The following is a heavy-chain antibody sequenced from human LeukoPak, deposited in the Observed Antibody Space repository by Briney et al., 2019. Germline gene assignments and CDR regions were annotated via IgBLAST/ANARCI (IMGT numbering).Heavy chain of an antibody. V-gene: IGHV3-7*01. CDR3: ARDHNVVDV. J-gene: IGHJ3*01. Sequence: QPGGSLRLSCAASGFTFSHYWMTRYRQAPGKGLEWVANLNQDGSVQAYGDSVRGRFTTSRDNAKNSVYIQMSSLRVEDTAMYYCARDHNVVDVWGQGTMVTVSS. D-gene: IGHD2-8*01. CDR1: GFTFSHYW. CDR2: LNQDGSVQ.